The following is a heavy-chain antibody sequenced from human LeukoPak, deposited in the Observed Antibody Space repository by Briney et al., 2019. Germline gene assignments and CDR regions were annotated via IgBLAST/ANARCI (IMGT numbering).Heavy chain of an antibody. CDR1: GRSISSSSYY. V-gene: IGHV4-39*01. CDR3: ARHRSDIVVVPAAVDY. Sequence: SDPLSLTCTVSGRSISSSSYYWGWIRQPPGKGLEWIESIYYSGSTYYNPSLKSRATISVDTSKNQFSLKLSSVTAADTAVYYCARHRSDIVVVPAAVDYWGQGTLVTVSS. CDR2: IYYSGST. J-gene: IGHJ4*02. D-gene: IGHD2-2*01.